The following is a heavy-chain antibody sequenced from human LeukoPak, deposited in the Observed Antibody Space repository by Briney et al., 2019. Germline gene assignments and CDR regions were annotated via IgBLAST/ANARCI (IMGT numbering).Heavy chain of an antibody. CDR1: GYTFTSYY. D-gene: IGHD3-22*01. CDR3: ARDDNSGYFYGAGGY. J-gene: IGHJ4*02. CDR2: INPSGGST. V-gene: IGHV1-46*01. Sequence: ASVKASCKASGYTFTSYYMHWVRQAPGQGLEWMGIINPSGGSTNYAQKFQGRVTMTRDTSTSTVYMELSSLRSEDTAVYYCARDDNSGYFYGAGGYWGQGTLVTVSS.